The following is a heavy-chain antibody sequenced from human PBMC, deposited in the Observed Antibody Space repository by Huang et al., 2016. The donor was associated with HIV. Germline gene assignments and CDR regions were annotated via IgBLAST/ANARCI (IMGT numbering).Heavy chain of an antibody. Sequence: QVQLVQSGAEVKKPGASVTISCKASGFSILIYYIHWVRQAPGQGLEWIGIVKPRGGGADYAQKFKGRVTMTRDTSTRTLYMELSSLRSEDTAVYYCAREGITPSGTEVSGFDFWGQGTPVGVSS. J-gene: IGHJ5*01. CDR1: GFSILIYY. V-gene: IGHV1-46*03. D-gene: IGHD6-13*01. CDR2: VKPRGGGA. CDR3: AREGITPSGTEVSGFDF.